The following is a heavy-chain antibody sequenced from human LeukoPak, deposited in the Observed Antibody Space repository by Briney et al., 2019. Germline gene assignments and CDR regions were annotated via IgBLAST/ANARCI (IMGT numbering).Heavy chain of an antibody. CDR3: AKGTRQYSYYYFDY. CDR2: INSTGNTI. Sequence: GGSLRLSCTASGFTFSSYERNWVRQAPGKGLEWVSYINSTGNTIYYADSVKGGFTISRDNTKNSLYLQVKRLRAEHTGVYYCAKGTRQYSYYYFDYWGQGTLVTVSS. CDR1: GFTFSSYE. D-gene: IGHD1-14*01. V-gene: IGHV3-48*03. J-gene: IGHJ4*02.